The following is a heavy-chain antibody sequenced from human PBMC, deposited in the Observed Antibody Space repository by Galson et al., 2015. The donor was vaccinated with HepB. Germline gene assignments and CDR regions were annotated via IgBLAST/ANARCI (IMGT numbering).Heavy chain of an antibody. CDR3: ARDRSETAMVTWASYYYGLDA. V-gene: IGHV1-69*04. CDR2: IIPMLGIA. Sequence: SVKVSCKASGGTFSSYAISWVRQAPGQGLEWMGRIIPMLGIADYAQKFQGRVTITADKSTSTAYMELSSLRSEDTAVYYCARDRSETAMVTWASYYYGLDAWGQGTTVTVSS. J-gene: IGHJ6*02. D-gene: IGHD5-18*01. CDR1: GGTFSSYA.